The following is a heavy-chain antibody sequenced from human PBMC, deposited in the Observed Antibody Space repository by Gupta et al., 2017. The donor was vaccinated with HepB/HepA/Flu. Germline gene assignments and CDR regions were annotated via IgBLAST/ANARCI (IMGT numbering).Heavy chain of an antibody. CDR3: AKSRSYYYYYGVDV. J-gene: IGHJ6*01. CDR2: ISHDGNEK. Sequence: QVQLVESGGGVVQPGRSLRLSCAASGFTFSNSGIHWVRQAPGKGLEWVAVISHDGNEKYYADSVKGRFTISRDNSRKTLFLQMNSLRPEDTAVYFCAKSRSYYYYYGVDVWGQGTTVTVSS. CDR1: GFTFSNSG. V-gene: IGHV3-30*18. D-gene: IGHD6-13*01.